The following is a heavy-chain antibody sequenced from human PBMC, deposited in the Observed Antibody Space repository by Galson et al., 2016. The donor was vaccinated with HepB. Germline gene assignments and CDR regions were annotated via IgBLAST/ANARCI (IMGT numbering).Heavy chain of an antibody. Sequence: SLRLSCAASGFTFSSYAMHWVRQAPGKGVEYASSISSNGDGTYYTDSVKGRFTISRDNSKNTLNLQMSSLRAEDTAVYYCARVRSSWYYFDYWGQGTLVTVSS. D-gene: IGHD6-13*01. J-gene: IGHJ4*02. V-gene: IGHV3-64D*06. CDR1: GFTFSSYA. CDR2: ISSNGDGT. CDR3: ARVRSSWYYFDY.